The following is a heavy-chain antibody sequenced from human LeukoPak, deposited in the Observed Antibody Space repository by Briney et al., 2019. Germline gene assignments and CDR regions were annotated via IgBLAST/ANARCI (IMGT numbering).Heavy chain of an antibody. J-gene: IGHJ1*01. V-gene: IGHV3-48*03. CDR3: ARQLDRAAAGTLGY. CDR1: GFTFSSYE. D-gene: IGHD6-13*01. Sequence: GGSLRLSCAASGFTFSSYEMNWVRQAPGKGLEWVSYISSSGSTIYYADSVKGRFTISRYNAKNSLYLQMNSLRAEDTAVYYCARQLDRAAAGTLGYWGQGTLVTVSS. CDR2: ISSSGSTI.